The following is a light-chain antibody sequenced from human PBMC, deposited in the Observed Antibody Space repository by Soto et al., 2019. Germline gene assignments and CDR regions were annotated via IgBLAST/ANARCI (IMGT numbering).Light chain of an antibody. Sequence: EIVLTQSPATLSLSPGERATLSCRASQSVSSYLAWYQQKPGQAPRLLIYDASNRATGIPARFSGSGSGTDFTLTISSLEPEDFAVYYCQQRSNWLLTFGGGTEVDI. CDR1: QSVSSY. J-gene: IGKJ4*01. CDR3: QQRSNWLLT. CDR2: DAS. V-gene: IGKV3-11*01.